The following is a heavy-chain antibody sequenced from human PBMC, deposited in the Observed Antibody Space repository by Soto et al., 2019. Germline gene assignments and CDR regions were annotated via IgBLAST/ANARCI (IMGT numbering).Heavy chain of an antibody. CDR1: GFTFSDYY. V-gene: IGHV3-11*01. D-gene: IGHD3-3*01. CDR2: ISSSGSTI. Sequence: GGSLRLSCAASGFTFSDYYMSWIRQAPGKGLEWVSYISSSGSTIYYADSVKGRFTISRDNAKNSLYLQMNSLRSEDTAVYYCARKFWSGPHDAFDIWGQGTMVTVSS. CDR3: ARKFWSGPHDAFDI. J-gene: IGHJ3*02.